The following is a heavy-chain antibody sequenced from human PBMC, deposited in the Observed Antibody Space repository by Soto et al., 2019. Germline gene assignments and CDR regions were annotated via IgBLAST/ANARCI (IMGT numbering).Heavy chain of an antibody. D-gene: IGHD5-12*01. CDR2: ISSSSSTI. CDR1: GFTFSAYS. Sequence: PGGSLRLSCAASGFTFSAYSMNWVRQAPGRGLEWLSYISSSSSTIYYADSVKGRFTISRDNAKNSLYLQMNSLRAEDTAVYYCAREWVATIYYFDYWGQGTLVTVSS. V-gene: IGHV3-48*01. CDR3: AREWVATIYYFDY. J-gene: IGHJ4*02.